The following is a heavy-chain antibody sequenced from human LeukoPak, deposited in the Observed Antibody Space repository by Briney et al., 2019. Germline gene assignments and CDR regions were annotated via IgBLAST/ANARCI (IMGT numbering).Heavy chain of an antibody. Sequence: SETLSLTCTVSGGSISSSSYYWGWIRQPPGKGLEWIGSIYYSGSTYYNPSLKSRVTISVDTSKNQFSLKLSSVTAADTAVYYCARLSDQRFAFDIWGQGTMVTVSS. V-gene: IGHV4-39*01. CDR1: GGSISSSSYY. D-gene: IGHD2-2*01. CDR3: ARLSDQRFAFDI. CDR2: IYYSGST. J-gene: IGHJ3*02.